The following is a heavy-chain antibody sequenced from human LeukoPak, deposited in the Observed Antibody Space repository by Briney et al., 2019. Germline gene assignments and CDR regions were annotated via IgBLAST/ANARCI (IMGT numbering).Heavy chain of an antibody. D-gene: IGHD6-25*01. CDR1: GGSISSYY. V-gene: IGHV4-59*01. CDR3: ARGRWGSGYYFDY. J-gene: IGHJ4*02. CDR2: IYYSGST. Sequence: SETLSLTCTVSGGSISSYYWSWIRQPPGKGLEWIGYIYYSGSTNYNPSLKSRVTMSVDTSKNQFSLKLSSVTAADTAVYYCARGRWGSGYYFDYWGQGTLVTVSS.